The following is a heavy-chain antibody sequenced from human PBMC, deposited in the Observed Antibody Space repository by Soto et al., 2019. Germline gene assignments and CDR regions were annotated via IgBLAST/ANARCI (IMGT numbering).Heavy chain of an antibody. CDR3: AKDQASGQGSFDS. CDR2: ISYDGSNQ. CDR1: GFTFNIYG. J-gene: IGHJ4*02. Sequence: GGSLRLSCAASGFTFNIYGMHWVRQAPDKGLEWVALISYDGSNQYYADSVKGRFTISRGSSKNTLFLQMNSLRADDTAVYYCAKDQASGQGSFDSWGQGTLVTVSS. V-gene: IGHV3-30*18.